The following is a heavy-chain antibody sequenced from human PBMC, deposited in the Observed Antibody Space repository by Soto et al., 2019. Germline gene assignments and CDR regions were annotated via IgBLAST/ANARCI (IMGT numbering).Heavy chain of an antibody. D-gene: IGHD3-10*01. Sequence: VGSLRLSCAASGFTFSSYAMSWVRQAPGKGLEWVSAISGSGGSTYYADSVKGRFTISRDNSKNTLYLQMNSLRAEDTAVYYCAKDRLLWFGGNWFDPWGQGTLVTVSS. CDR2: ISGSGGST. V-gene: IGHV3-23*01. CDR1: GFTFSSYA. J-gene: IGHJ5*02. CDR3: AKDRLLWFGGNWFDP.